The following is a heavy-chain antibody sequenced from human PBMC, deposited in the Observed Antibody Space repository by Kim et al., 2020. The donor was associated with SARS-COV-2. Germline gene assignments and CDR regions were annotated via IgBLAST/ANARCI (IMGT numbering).Heavy chain of an antibody. CDR3: ARGGSFGDYGMDV. D-gene: IGHD2-15*01. CDR1: GGSISSCSYY. J-gene: IGHJ6*02. Sequence: SETLSLTCTVSGGSISSCSYYWSWIRQPAGKGLEWIGRIYTSGTSSYNPSLQSRLTISANTSKNQFSLKLSSVTAADTAVYYCARGGSFGDYGMDVWGQGTTVTVSS. CDR2: IYTSGTS. V-gene: IGHV4-61*02.